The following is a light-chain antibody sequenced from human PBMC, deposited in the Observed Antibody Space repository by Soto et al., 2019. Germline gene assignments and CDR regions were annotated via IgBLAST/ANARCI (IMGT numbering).Light chain of an antibody. V-gene: IGLV7-43*01. CDR1: TGAVTSGNF. Sequence: QAVVTQESSVTVSPGGTVTLTCAPTTGAVTSGNFPSWFQQKPGQPPRALIYSIDSKHSWTPARFSGSLLEGKAGLTLSGAQPEAEAEYYCLLYYGGAVVFGTATKVTVL. J-gene: IGLJ1*01. CDR3: LLYYGGAVV. CDR2: SID.